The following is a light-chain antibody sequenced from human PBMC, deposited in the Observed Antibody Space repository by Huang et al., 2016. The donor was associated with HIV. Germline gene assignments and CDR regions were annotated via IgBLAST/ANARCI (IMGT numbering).Light chain of an antibody. CDR1: QDIANS. V-gene: IGKV1-9*01. CDR3: QQLHSYPIT. Sequence: QLTQSPSSLSMSVGDRVIITCQASQDIANSLAWDQHKPGRAPKLLISAASTLQSGVPSRFSGGSAGTYFTLIITNLQPDDFASYYCQQLHSYPITIGQGTRLDI. CDR2: AAS. J-gene: IGKJ5*01.